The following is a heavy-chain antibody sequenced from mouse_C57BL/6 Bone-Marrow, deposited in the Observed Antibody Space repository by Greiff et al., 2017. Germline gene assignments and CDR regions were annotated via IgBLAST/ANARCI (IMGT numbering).Heavy chain of an antibody. D-gene: IGHD1-1*01. V-gene: IGHV1-18*01. CDR2: INPNNGGT. J-gene: IGHJ2*01. CDR3: ARSYYYGSSYVYFDY. CDR1: GYTFTDYN. Sequence: QQSGPELVKPGASVKIPCKASGYTFTDYNMDWVKQSHGKSLEWIGDINPNNGGTIYNQKFKGKATLTVDKSSSTAYMEHRSLTSEDTAVYYCARSYYYGSSYVYFDYWGQGTTLTVSS.